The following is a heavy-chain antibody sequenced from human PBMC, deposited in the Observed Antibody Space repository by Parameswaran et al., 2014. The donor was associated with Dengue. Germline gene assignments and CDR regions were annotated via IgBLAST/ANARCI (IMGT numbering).Heavy chain of an antibody. J-gene: IGHJ6*02. CDR3: AKDRLLDV. Sequence: VRQMPGKGLEWVAVISYDGSNKYYADSVKGRFTISRDNSKNTLYLQMNSLRAEDTAVYYCAKDRLLDVWGQGTTVTVSS. V-gene: IGHV3-30*18. CDR2: ISYDGSNK.